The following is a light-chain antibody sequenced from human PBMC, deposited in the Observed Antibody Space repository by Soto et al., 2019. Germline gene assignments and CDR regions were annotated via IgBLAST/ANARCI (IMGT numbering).Light chain of an antibody. CDR1: SSNIGSDT. CDR3: AAWDDTLSGPV. Sequence: TVVTQPPSASGTPGQRVTISCSGSSSNIGSDTVNWYQQFPGTAPKLLIYSNNRRPSGVPDRFSGSKSGTSGSLAISGLQSDDEADYYCAAWDDTLSGPVFGGGTKLTVL. J-gene: IGLJ2*01. V-gene: IGLV1-44*01. CDR2: SNN.